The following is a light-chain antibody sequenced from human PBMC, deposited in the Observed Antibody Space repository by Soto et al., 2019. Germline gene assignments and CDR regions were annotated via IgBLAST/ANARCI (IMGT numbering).Light chain of an antibody. CDR3: MSYTTSSTWV. Sequence: QSVLTQPASVSGSPGQSITISCTGTSSDVGAYDYVSWYQQHPGKAPKLMIYDVTNRPSGVSNRFSGSKSGNTASLTISGLQAEDEADYYCMSYTTSSTWVFGGGTKLTVL. J-gene: IGLJ3*02. CDR2: DVT. CDR1: SSDVGAYDY. V-gene: IGLV2-14*01.